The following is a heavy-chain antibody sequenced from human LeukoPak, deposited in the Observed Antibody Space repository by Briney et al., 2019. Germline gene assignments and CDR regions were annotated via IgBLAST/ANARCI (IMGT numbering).Heavy chain of an antibody. CDR1: GYAFNNYY. J-gene: IGHJ6*03. Sequence: GASVTVSCKASGYAFNNYYMHWVRQAPGQGLEWMGIINPSGGSTSYAQKFQGRVTMTRDMSTSTLYMELSSLRSEDTAVYYCATVGATGYYYMDVWGKGTTVTVSS. CDR2: INPSGGST. CDR3: ATVGATGYYYMDV. D-gene: IGHD1-26*01. V-gene: IGHV1-46*02.